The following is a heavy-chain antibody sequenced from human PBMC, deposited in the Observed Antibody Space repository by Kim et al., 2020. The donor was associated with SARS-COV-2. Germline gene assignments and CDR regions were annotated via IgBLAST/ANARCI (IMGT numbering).Heavy chain of an antibody. CDR1: GFTFSSYS. CDR3: APALGNYFWNY. CDR2: ISSSSSYI. J-gene: IGHJ4*02. D-gene: IGHD4-4*01. V-gene: IGHV3-21*01. Sequence: GGSLRLSCAASGFTFSSYSMNWVRQAPGKVLEWVSSISSSSSYIYYADSVKGRFTISRDNAKNSLYLQMNSLRAEDTAVYYCAPALGNYFWNYWGQGTLVTVSS.